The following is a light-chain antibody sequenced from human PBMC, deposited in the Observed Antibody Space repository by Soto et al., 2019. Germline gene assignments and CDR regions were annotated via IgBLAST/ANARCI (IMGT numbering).Light chain of an antibody. J-gene: IGKJ1*01. CDR2: KAS. Sequence: DIQMTQSPSTLTGSVGXRVTITCRASQTISSWLAWYQQKPGKAPKLLIHKASTLKSGVPSRFSGSGSGTEFTLTISSLQPDDFATYYCQHYNSYSEAFGQGTKV. V-gene: IGKV1-5*03. CDR3: QHYNSYSEA. CDR1: QTISSW.